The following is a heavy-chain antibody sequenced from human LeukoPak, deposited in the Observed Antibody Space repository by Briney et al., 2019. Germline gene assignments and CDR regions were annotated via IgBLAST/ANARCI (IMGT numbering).Heavy chain of an antibody. V-gene: IGHV1-69*04. CDR2: IIPILGIA. J-gene: IGHJ6*03. D-gene: IGHD4-11*01. Sequence: SVKVSCKASGGTFSSYAISWVRQAPGQGLEWMGRIIPILGIANYAQKFQGRVTITRNTSISTAYMELSSLRSEDTAVYYCARSFGTVTTDYYYMDVWGKGTTVTVSS. CDR1: GGTFSSYA. CDR3: ARSFGTVTTDYYYMDV.